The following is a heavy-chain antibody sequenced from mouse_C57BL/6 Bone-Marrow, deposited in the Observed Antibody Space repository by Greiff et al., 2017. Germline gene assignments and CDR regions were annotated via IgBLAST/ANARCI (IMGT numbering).Heavy chain of an antibody. J-gene: IGHJ3*01. CDR3: TRDTYSNPWFAY. CDR2: ISSGGDYI. CDR1: GFTFSSYA. Sequence: EVKLEESGEGLVKPGGSLQLSCAASGFTFSSYAMSWVRPTPEKRLEWVAYISSGGDYIYYADTVKGRFTISSDNARNTLYLQMSSLKSEDTAMYYCTRDTYSNPWFAYWGQRTLVTVSA. V-gene: IGHV5-9-1*02. D-gene: IGHD2-5*01.